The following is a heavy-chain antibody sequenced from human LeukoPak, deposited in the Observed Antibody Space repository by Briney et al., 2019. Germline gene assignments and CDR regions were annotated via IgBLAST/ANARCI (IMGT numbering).Heavy chain of an antibody. CDR2: INSDGSST. V-gene: IGHV3-74*03. Sequence: GGSLRLSCVASGFTFSDHYMDWVRQTPGKGLVWVSGINSDGSSTTYADSVKGRFTISRDNAKNTLYLQMNNLRAEDTAVYYCARGRYYGMDVWGQGTTVTVSS. J-gene: IGHJ6*02. CDR3: ARGRYYGMDV. CDR1: GFTFSDHY.